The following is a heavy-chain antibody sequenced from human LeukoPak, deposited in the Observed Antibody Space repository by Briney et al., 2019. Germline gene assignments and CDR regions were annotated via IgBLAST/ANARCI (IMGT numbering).Heavy chain of an antibody. CDR2: IGVGSGST. Sequence: GASVKVSCKAPGFTFSSSTIQWVRQAHGQRLEWLGWIGVGSGSTAYAQNLQGRLSITTDMSTNTAYMELNSLTSEDTAVYYCAAERYTDGCCWFDPWGQGTLVTVSS. J-gene: IGHJ5*02. CDR3: AAERYTDGCCWFDP. D-gene: IGHD1-1*01. V-gene: IGHV1-58*02. CDR1: GFTFSSST.